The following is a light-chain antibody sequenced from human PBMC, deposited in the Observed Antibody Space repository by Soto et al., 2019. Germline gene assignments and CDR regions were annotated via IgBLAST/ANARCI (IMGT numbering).Light chain of an antibody. CDR2: AAS. J-gene: IGKJ4*01. CDR3: QQSSSTVLT. CDR1: QSISSY. V-gene: IGKV1-39*01. Sequence: DIQMTQSPSSLSASVGDRVTITCRASQSISSYLNWYQQKPGKAPKLLIYAASSLQGGVPSRFSGIGSGTDFTLTIISLQREDCAIYFCQQSSSTVLTFGGGTKVEIK.